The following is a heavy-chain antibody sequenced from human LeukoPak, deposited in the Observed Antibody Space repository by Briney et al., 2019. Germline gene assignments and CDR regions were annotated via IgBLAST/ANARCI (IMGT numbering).Heavy chain of an antibody. D-gene: IGHD3-3*01. J-gene: IGHJ4*02. CDR1: GGSISSSSYY. V-gene: IGHV4-39*01. CDR2: IYYSGST. CDR3: ASRRNFYYELDY. Sequence: PSETLSLTCTVSGGSISSSSYYWGWIRQPPGKGLEWIGSIYYSGSTYYNPSLKSRVTISVDTSKNQFSLKLSSVTAADTAVYYCASRRNFYYELDYWGQGTLVTVSS.